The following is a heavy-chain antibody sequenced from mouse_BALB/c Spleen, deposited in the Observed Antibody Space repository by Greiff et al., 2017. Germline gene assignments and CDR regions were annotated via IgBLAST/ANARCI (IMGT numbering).Heavy chain of an antibody. CDR3: AREQEYGNYFGAMDY. CDR2: IWGGGST. V-gene: IGHV2-6-4*01. D-gene: IGHD2-10*02. J-gene: IGHJ4*01. CDR1: GFSLTSYG. Sequence: QVQLKESGPGLVAPSQSLSITCTVSGFSLTSYGVHWVRQPPGKGLEWLGMIWGGGSTDYNSALKSRLSISKDNSKSQVFLKMNSLQTDDTAMYYCAREQEYGNYFGAMDYWGQGTSVTVSS.